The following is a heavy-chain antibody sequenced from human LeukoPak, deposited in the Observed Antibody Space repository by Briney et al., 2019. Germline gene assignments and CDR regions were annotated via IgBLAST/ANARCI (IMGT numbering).Heavy chain of an antibody. J-gene: IGHJ4*02. CDR2: IYYSGST. Sequence: PSETLSLTCTVSGGSISSSSYYWGWIRQPPGKGLEWIGSIYYSGSTYYNPSLKSRVTISVDTSKNQFSLKLSSVTAADTAVYYCAEYSGYDYDEYYFDYWGQGTLVTVSS. V-gene: IGHV4-39*01. D-gene: IGHD5-12*01. CDR1: GGSISSSSYY. CDR3: AEYSGYDYDEYYFDY.